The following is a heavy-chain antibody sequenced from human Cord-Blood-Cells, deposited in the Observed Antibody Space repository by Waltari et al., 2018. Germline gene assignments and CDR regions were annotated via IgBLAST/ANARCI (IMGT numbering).Heavy chain of an antibody. CDR3: ARGRDYGEGAFDI. D-gene: IGHD4-17*01. V-gene: IGHV4-34*01. Sequence: QVQLQQWGAGLLKPSETLSHTCAAYGGSFSGYYWRWIRQPPEKGLEGIEEMNDSGSTNYNPSLKSRVTISVDTAKNQFSLKLSSVTAADTAVYYCARGRDYGEGAFDIWGQGTMVTDSS. CDR2: MNDSGST. CDR1: GGSFSGYY. J-gene: IGHJ3*02.